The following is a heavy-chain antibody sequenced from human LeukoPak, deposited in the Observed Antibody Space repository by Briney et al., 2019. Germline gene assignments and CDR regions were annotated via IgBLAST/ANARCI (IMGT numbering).Heavy chain of an antibody. CDR1: GFTFDDYA. J-gene: IGHJ6*03. Sequence: GGSLRLSCAASGFTFDDYAMHWVRQAPGKGLEWVSGISWNSGSIGYADSVKGRFTISRDNAKNSLYLQMISLRAEDTALYYCAKTAAGYYYYYMDVWGKGTTVTVSS. CDR2: ISWNSGSI. D-gene: IGHD6-13*01. CDR3: AKTAAGYYYYYMDV. V-gene: IGHV3-9*01.